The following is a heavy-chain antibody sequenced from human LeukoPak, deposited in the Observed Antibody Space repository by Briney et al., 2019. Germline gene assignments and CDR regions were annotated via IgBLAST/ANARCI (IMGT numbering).Heavy chain of an antibody. CDR1: GGSISSGTYY. V-gene: IGHV4-39*07. Sequence: PSETLSLTCTVSGGSISSGTYYWSWIRQPPGKGLEWIGEINHSGSTNYNPSLKSRVTISVDTSKNQFSLKLSSVTAADTAVYYCASPRDFFDPWGQGTLVTVSS. D-gene: IGHD2/OR15-2a*01. J-gene: IGHJ5*02. CDR3: ASPRDFFDP. CDR2: INHSGST.